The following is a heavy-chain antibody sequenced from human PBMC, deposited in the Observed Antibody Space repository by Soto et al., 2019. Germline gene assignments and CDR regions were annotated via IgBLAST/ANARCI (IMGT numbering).Heavy chain of an antibody. J-gene: IGHJ5*02. Sequence: PSETLSLTCSFSGYSISNSRFYLAWIRQPPGEGLEWIGSIYHTGNAYYNPSLKSRVTIFVDTSKNQFSLKLTSVTAADTALYYCARDYFDSSDYTTNWFDPWGQGALVTISS. D-gene: IGHD3-22*01. CDR1: GYSISNSRFY. CDR2: IYHTGNA. V-gene: IGHV4-39*01. CDR3: ARDYFDSSDYTTNWFDP.